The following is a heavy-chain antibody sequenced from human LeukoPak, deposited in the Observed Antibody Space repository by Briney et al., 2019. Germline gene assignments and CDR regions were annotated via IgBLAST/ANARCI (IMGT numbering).Heavy chain of an antibody. J-gene: IGHJ4*02. CDR2: ISSSSYI. CDR1: GFTFSSYS. D-gene: IGHD3-22*01. CDR3: AREGSYYYDSSGYYYGFDY. Sequence: GGSLRLSCAASGFTFSSYSMNWVRQAPGKGLEWVSSISSSSYIYYADSVKGRFTISRDNAKNSLYLQMNSLRAEDTAVYYCAREGSYYYDSSGYYYGFDYWGQGTLVTVSS. V-gene: IGHV3-21*01.